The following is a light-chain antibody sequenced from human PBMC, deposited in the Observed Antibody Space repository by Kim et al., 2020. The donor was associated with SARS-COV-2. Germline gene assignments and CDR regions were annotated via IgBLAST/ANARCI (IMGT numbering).Light chain of an antibody. CDR1: QSVLYSSNHKNY. CDR3: QQYYSTPLT. CDR2: WAS. Sequence: ATINCKSSQSVLYSSNHKNYLAWYQQKPGQPPKLLIYWASTRESGVPDRFSGSGSGTDFTLTISSLQAEDVAVYYCQQYYSTPLTFGGGTKVDIK. V-gene: IGKV4-1*01. J-gene: IGKJ4*01.